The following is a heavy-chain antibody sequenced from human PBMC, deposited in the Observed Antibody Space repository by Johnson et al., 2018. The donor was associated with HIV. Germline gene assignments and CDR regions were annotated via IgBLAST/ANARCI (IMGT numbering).Heavy chain of an antibody. CDR3: ASIQGGI. J-gene: IGHJ3*02. CDR1: GFTFDDYA. V-gene: IGHV3-9*01. Sequence: VHLVESGGGLVQPGRSLRLSCAASGFTFDDYAMHWVRQVPGKGLEWVSGISWNSGSIGYEDSVKGRFTISRDNSKNTLYLQMNSLRAEDTAVYYCASIQGGIWGQGTMVTVSS. CDR2: ISWNSGSI. D-gene: IGHD2-2*02.